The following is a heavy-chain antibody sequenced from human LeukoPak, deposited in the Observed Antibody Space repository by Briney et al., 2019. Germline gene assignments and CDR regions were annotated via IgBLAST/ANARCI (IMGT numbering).Heavy chain of an antibody. Sequence: PGGSLRLSCEASGFRFGGFWMNWVRQAPGKGPERVANINQDGSEKLYVDSVKGRFTISRDNAKNSLYLQMNSLRVEDTAVYYCTRDVLEAYDIWGHGTMVTVSS. V-gene: IGHV3-7*01. CDR1: GFRFGGFW. D-gene: IGHD1-1*01. CDR3: TRDVLEAYDI. J-gene: IGHJ3*02. CDR2: INQDGSEK.